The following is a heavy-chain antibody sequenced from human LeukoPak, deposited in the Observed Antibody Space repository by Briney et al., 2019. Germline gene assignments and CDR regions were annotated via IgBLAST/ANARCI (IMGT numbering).Heavy chain of an antibody. CDR3: ARGWLRSNY. CDR1: GYTFTSYD. CDR2: MNPNSGNT. V-gene: IGHV1-8*01. Sequence: ASVKVSCKASGYTFTSYDINWVRQATGQGLEWMGWMNPNSGNTYYAQKLQGRVTMTTDTSTSTAYMELKSLRSDDTAVYFCARGWLRSNYWGQGTLVTVSS. D-gene: IGHD5-12*01. J-gene: IGHJ4*02.